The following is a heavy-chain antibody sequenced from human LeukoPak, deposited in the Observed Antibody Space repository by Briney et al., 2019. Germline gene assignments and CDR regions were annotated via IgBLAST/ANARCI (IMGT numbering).Heavy chain of an antibody. Sequence: QSGGSLRLSCAASGFTFSSYAMSWVRQAPGKGLEWVSVIYSDGRTYYTDSVKGRFTISRDNSKNTLYLQMNSLRAEDTAVYYCARSRAGSGSYFGAFDIWGQGTMVTVSS. CDR3: ARSRAGSGSYFGAFDI. J-gene: IGHJ3*02. V-gene: IGHV3-53*01. D-gene: IGHD3-10*01. CDR2: IYSDGRT. CDR1: GFTFSSYA.